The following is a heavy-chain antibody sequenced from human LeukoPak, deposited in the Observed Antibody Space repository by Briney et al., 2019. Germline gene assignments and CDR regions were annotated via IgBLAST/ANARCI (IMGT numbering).Heavy chain of an antibody. CDR2: IYTSGST. CDR1: GGSISSYY. V-gene: IGHV4-4*07. D-gene: IGHD2-15*01. J-gene: IGHJ5*02. Sequence: SETLSLTCTVSGGSISSYYWSWIRQPAGKGLEWIGRIYTSGSTNYNPSLKSRVTISVDTSKNQFSLKLSSVTAADTAVYYCASLGYCSGGSCYGVASWFDPWGQGTLVTVSS. CDR3: ASLGYCSGGSCYGVASWFDP.